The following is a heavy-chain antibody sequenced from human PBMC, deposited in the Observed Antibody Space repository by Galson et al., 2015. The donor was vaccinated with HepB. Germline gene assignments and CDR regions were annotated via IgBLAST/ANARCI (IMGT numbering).Heavy chain of an antibody. V-gene: IGHV3-23*01. J-gene: IGHJ4*02. CDR3: ASSSGSYYYFDY. Sequence: SLRLSCAASGFTFSSYAMSWVRQAPGKGLEWVSAISGSGGSTYYADSVKGRFTISRDNSKNTLYLQMNSLRAEDTAVYYCASSSGSYYYFDYWGQGTLVTVSS. D-gene: IGHD6-19*01. CDR1: GFTFSSYA. CDR2: ISGSGGST.